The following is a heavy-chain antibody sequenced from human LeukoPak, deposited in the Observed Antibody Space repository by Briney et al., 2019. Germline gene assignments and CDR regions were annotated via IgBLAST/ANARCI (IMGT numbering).Heavy chain of an antibody. CDR3: ARGNYGANSGFDD. J-gene: IGHJ4*02. D-gene: IGHD4-23*01. Sequence: PGGSLRLSCAASGFTFYNYAMHWVRQAPGKGLEGVAVMSYDGINKYYADSVKGRFTVSRDNSKNTVFLQMNSLRPDDTAVFYCARGNYGANSGFDDWGQGTLVAVSS. CDR1: GFTFYNYA. CDR2: MSYDGINK. V-gene: IGHV3-30-3*01.